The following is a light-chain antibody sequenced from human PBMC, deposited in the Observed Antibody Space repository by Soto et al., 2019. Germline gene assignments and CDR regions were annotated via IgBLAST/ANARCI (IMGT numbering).Light chain of an antibody. CDR3: QQYNNWPRT. CDR1: QSVPRSY. Sequence: DIVLTQSPVTLSLSPGERATLSCRASQSVPRSYLAWYQQKPGQAPRLLIYGASTRATGIPARFSGSGSGTEFTLTISSLQSEDFAVYYCQQYNNWPRTFGQGTKVAIK. CDR2: GAS. J-gene: IGKJ1*01. V-gene: IGKV3-15*01.